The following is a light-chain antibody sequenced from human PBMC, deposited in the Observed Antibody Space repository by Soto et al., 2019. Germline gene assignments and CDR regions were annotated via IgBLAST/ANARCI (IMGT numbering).Light chain of an antibody. CDR1: SSDVGIYNY. CDR3: SSYTTSTTQV. V-gene: IGLV2-14*01. CDR2: EVS. J-gene: IGLJ1*01. Sequence: QSALTQPASVSGSPGQSIAISCTGSSSDVGIYNYVSWYQQHPGKVPKLIIYEVSNRPSGVSNRFSGSKSGNTASLTISGLQAEDEADYYCSSYTTSTTQVFGTGTKLTV.